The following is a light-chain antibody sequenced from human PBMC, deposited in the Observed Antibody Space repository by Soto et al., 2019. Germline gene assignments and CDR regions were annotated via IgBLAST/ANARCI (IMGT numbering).Light chain of an antibody. V-gene: IGLV1-44*01. CDR3: APFTDGLKGLV. CDR2: GDI. Sequence: QSVLTQPPSASGTPGQRVTISCSGSSSNIGSNTVNWYQQLPGTAPKLLIYGDIQRPSGGPDRFSDSTSGASASLAISGPLYEYEADYYCAPFTDGLKGLVLGGRTQLTVL. J-gene: IGLJ7*01. CDR1: SSNIGSNT.